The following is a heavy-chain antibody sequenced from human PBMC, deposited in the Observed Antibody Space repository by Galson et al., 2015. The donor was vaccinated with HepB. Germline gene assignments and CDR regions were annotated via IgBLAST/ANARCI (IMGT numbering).Heavy chain of an antibody. CDR1: GFTFSSYS. Sequence: SLRLSCAASGFTFSSYSMNWVRQAPGKGLEWVSSISSSSSYIYYADSVKGRFTISRDNAKNSLYLQMNSLRAEDTAVYYCARLVVTPHPTYDPWGQGTLVTVSS. J-gene: IGHJ5*02. D-gene: IGHD3-22*01. CDR2: ISSSSSYI. V-gene: IGHV3-21*01. CDR3: ARLVVTPHPTYDP.